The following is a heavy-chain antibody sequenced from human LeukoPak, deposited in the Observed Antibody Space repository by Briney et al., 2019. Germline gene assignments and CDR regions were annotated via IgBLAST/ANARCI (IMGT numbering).Heavy chain of an antibody. D-gene: IGHD3-22*01. V-gene: IGHV4-59*12. CDR3: ARELSYYYDSSGYYQGYFDY. CDR1: GGSIISYY. CDR2: IYYSGST. J-gene: IGHJ4*02. Sequence: SETLSLTCTVSGGSIISYYWSWIRQPPGKGLEWIGYIYYSGSTNYNPSLKSRVTISVDTSKNQFSLKLSSVTAADTAVYYCARELSYYYDSSGYYQGYFDYWGQGTLVTVSS.